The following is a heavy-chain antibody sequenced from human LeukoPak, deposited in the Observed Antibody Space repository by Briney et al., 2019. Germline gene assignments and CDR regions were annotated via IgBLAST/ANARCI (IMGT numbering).Heavy chain of an antibody. CDR1: GFPFTSYW. J-gene: IGHJ4*02. Sequence: GGSLRLSCAASGFPFTSYWMVWVRQAPGKGLEWVANINDDGSEKNYLESLKGRFTISRDNSKNTLYLQMNGLRAEDTAVYYCAKERPSHYDSSGYYPYYFDYWGQGTLVTVSS. V-gene: IGHV3-7*03. D-gene: IGHD3-22*01. CDR2: INDDGSEK. CDR3: AKERPSHYDSSGYYPYYFDY.